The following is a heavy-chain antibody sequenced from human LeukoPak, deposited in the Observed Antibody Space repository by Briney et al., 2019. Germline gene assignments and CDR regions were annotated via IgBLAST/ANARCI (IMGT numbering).Heavy chain of an antibody. CDR2: LFDSVRT. V-gene: IGHV4-59*11. Sequence: SETLSLTCTVSGGSITSHYWSWVRQPPGKGLEWIAYLFDSVRTKDNPSLKSRLTISVDTSKNQFSLKLRSVTAADTAVYYCARGRHDITMIVVVMTSVSYYLDVWGKGTTVTVS. J-gene: IGHJ6*03. CDR1: GGSITSHY. D-gene: IGHD3-22*01. CDR3: ARGRHDITMIVVVMTSVSYYLDV.